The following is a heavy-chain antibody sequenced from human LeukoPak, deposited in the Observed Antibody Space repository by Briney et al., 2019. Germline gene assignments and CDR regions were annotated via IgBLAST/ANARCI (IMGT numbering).Heavy chain of an antibody. CDR1: GGSISSSNW. D-gene: IGHD2/OR15-2a*01. J-gene: IGHJ6*03. Sequence: SETLSLTCAVSGGSISSSNWWSWVRQPPVKGLEWIGEIYHSGSTNYNPSLKSRVTISVDKSKNQFSLKLSSVTAADTAVYYCARDLPYNSGTTSYYYYMDVWGKGTTVTVSS. CDR3: ARDLPYNSGTTSYYYYMDV. V-gene: IGHV4-4*02. CDR2: IYHSGST.